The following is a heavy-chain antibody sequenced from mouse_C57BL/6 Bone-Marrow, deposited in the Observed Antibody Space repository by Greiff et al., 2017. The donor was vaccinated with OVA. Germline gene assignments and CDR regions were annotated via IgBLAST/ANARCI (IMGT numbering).Heavy chain of an antibody. Sequence: QVQLQQSGPELVKPGASVKISCKASGYAFSSSWMNWVKQRPGKGLEWIGRIYPGDGDTNYNGKFKGKATLTADKSSSTAYMQLSSLTYEDSAVYFCARADGSSLDYWGQGTTLTVSS. D-gene: IGHD1-1*01. CDR3: ARADGSSLDY. CDR1: GYAFSSSW. V-gene: IGHV1-82*01. J-gene: IGHJ2*01. CDR2: IYPGDGDT.